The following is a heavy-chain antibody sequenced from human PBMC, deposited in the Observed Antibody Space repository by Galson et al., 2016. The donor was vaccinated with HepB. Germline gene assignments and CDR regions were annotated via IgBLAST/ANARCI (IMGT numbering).Heavy chain of an antibody. CDR2: ISASADET. J-gene: IGHJ6*04. Sequence: SLRLSCAASGFTFSDYVMSWVRQAPGKGLEWVSTISASADETQYTDSGKGRFTISRDNSKNMLYLQVDSLRAEDTAVYYCVQGSTAPAVWGKGTTVTVSS. D-gene: IGHD1-26*01. V-gene: IGHV3-23*01. CDR1: GFTFSDYV. CDR3: VQGSTAPAV.